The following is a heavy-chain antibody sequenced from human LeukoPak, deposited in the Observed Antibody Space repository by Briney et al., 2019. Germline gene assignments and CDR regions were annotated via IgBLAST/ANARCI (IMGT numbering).Heavy chain of an antibody. V-gene: IGHV4-39*01. Sequence: SETLSLTCTVSGGSISSSSYYWGWIRQPPGKGLEWIGSIYYSGSTYYNPPLKSRVTISVDTSKDQFSLKLSSVTAADTAVYYCARHHPTRGYSGYDRRGDFDYWGQGTLVTVSS. CDR3: ARHHPTRGYSGYDRRGDFDY. CDR1: GGSISSSSYY. CDR2: IYYSGST. D-gene: IGHD5-12*01. J-gene: IGHJ4*02.